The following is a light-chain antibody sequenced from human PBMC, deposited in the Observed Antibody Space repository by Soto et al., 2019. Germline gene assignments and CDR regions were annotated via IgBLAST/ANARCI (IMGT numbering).Light chain of an antibody. V-gene: IGKV1-12*01. Sequence: DIPMTQSPSSVSASVGDRVTITCRASQGISSRLAWYQQKPGQAPKLLIYTASNLQSGVPPRFSGSGSETDFTLTITSLQPEDFATYYCQQTNIFPLTFGGGTKVEI. CDR2: TAS. J-gene: IGKJ4*01. CDR3: QQTNIFPLT. CDR1: QGISSR.